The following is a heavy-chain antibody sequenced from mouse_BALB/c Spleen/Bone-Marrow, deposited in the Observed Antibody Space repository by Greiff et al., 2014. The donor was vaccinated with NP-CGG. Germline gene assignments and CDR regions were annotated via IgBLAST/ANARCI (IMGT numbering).Heavy chain of an antibody. CDR3: ARVTSSAVGAMDY. V-gene: IGHV2-9*02. D-gene: IGHD3-2*02. J-gene: IGHJ4*01. CDR1: GFSLTNYG. Sequence: QVQLQLSGPGLVAPSQSLSITCTVSGFSLTNYGVHWVRQPPGKGLEWLGVIWAGGSTNYNSALMSRLSISKDNSKSQVFLKMISLQTDDTAMYYCARVTSSAVGAMDYWGQGTSVTVSS. CDR2: IWAGGST.